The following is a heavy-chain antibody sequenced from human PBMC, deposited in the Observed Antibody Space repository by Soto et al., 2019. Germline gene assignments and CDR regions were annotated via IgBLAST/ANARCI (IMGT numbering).Heavy chain of an antibody. J-gene: IGHJ4*02. CDR2: IYHSGST. CDR1: GGSISSGGYS. V-gene: IGHV4-30-2*01. CDR3: ARAGGLGAVAADY. D-gene: IGHD6-19*01. Sequence: QLQLQESGSGLVKPSQTLSLTCAVSGGSISSGGYSWSWIRQPPGKGLEWIGYIYHSGSTYYNPSSQRRVTISVDRSKNQFSLKLSSVTAADTAVYYCARAGGLGAVAADYWGQGTLVTVSS.